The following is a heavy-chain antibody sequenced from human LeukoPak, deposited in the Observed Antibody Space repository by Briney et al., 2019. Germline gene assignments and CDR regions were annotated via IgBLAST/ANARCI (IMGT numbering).Heavy chain of an antibody. D-gene: IGHD3-3*01. Sequence: SQTLSLTCTVSGGSISSGGYYWSWIRQHPGTGLEWIGYIYYSGSTYYNPSLKSRVTIPVDTSKNQFSLKLSSVTAADTAVYYCARREWSKYYFDYWGQGTLVTVSS. CDR3: ARREWSKYYFDY. CDR2: IYYSGST. J-gene: IGHJ4*02. CDR1: GGSISSGGYY. V-gene: IGHV4-31*03.